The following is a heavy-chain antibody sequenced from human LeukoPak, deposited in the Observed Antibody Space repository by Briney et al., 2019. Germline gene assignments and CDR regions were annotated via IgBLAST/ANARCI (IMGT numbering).Heavy chain of an antibody. J-gene: IGHJ4*02. CDR2: IYYSGST. V-gene: IGHV4-59*01. D-gene: IGHD6-13*01. Sequence: KPSETLSLTCTVSGGSISSYYWSWIRQPPGKGLEWIGYIYYSGSTNYNPSLKSRVTISVDTSKNQFSLKLSSVTAADTAVYYCARAQSSPTYFDYWGQGTLVTVSS. CDR1: GGSISSYY. CDR3: ARAQSSPTYFDY.